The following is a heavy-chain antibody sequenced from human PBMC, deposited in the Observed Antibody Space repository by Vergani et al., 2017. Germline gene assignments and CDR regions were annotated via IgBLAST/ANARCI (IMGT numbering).Heavy chain of an antibody. CDR1: GGTFSSYA. D-gene: IGHD3-10*01. Sequence: QVQLVQSGAEVKKPGSSVKVSCKASGGTFSSYAISWVRQAPGQGLEWMGGIIPIFGTANYAQKFQGRVTITADESTSTAYMELSSLRSEDTAVYYCARATTMVRGVIYRPYYYDGMDVWGQGTTVTVSS. J-gene: IGHJ6*02. CDR2: IIPIFGTA. CDR3: ARATTMVRGVIYRPYYYDGMDV. V-gene: IGHV1-69*01.